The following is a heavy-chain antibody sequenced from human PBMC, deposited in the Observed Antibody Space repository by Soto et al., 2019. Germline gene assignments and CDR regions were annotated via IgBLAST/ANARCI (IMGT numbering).Heavy chain of an antibody. CDR3: ARDKQGFPDY. D-gene: IGHD2-21*01. CDR1: GGSISSGGYY. J-gene: IGHJ4*02. V-gene: IGHV4-31*03. CDR2: IYYSGST. Sequence: SETLSLTCTVSGGSISSGGYYWSWIRQHPGKGLEWIGYIYYSGSTYYNPSLKSRVTISVDKSKNQFSLKLSSVTAADTAVYYCARDKQGFPDYWGQGTLVNVSS.